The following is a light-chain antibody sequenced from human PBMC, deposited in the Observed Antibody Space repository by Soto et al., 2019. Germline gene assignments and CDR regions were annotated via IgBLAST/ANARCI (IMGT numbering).Light chain of an antibody. V-gene: IGLV2-8*01. CDR3: SAYAGINNLV. Sequence: QSALTQPPSASESPGQSVTISCTGTSSDVGGYNYISWYQQHPGKAPKLVIYEVNKRPSGVPDRFSGSKSGNTASLTVSGLQAEDEADYYCSAYAGINNLVFGGGTKLTVL. CDR1: SSDVGGYNY. J-gene: IGLJ3*02. CDR2: EVN.